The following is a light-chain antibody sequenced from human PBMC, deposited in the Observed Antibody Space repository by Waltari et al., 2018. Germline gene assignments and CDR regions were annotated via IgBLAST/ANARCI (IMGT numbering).Light chain of an antibody. CDR3: MQPLQTPWT. CDR1: QSLLHSNGYYY. Sequence: DIVLTQSLLSLPVTPGEPASISCRSSQSLLHSNGYYYLDWYLQKPGQSPQVLIYLGSNRASGVPDRFSGSGSGTDFTLKISRVEADDVGVYYCMQPLQTPWTFGQGTKVEIK. CDR2: LGS. J-gene: IGKJ1*01. V-gene: IGKV2-28*01.